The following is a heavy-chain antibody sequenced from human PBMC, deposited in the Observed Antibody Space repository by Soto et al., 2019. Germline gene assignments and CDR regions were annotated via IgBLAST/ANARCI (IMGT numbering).Heavy chain of an antibody. CDR1: GYTFTSYG. CDR2: ISAYNGNT. V-gene: IGHV1-18*01. D-gene: IGHD2-15*01. J-gene: IGHJ2*01. Sequence: ASVKVSCKASGYTFTSYGISWVRQAPGQGLEWMGWISAYNGNTNYAQKLQGRVTITTDTSTTTAYMELSSLRSEDTAVYYCAKQDWYFDLWGRGTLVTVSS. CDR3: AKQDWYFDL.